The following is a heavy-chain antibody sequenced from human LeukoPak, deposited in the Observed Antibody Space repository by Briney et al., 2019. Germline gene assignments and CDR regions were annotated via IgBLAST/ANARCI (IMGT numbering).Heavy chain of an antibody. CDR3: ARRPPTPFTFDI. Sequence: PSQTLSLTCTVSGGSISSGSYYWSWIRQPAGKGLEWIGRIYTSGSTNYNPSLKSRVTISVDTSKNQFSLKLSSVTAADTAVYYCARRPPTPFTFDIWGQGTMVTVSS. V-gene: IGHV4-61*02. D-gene: IGHD3-16*01. CDR1: GGSISSGSYY. CDR2: IYTSGST. J-gene: IGHJ3*02.